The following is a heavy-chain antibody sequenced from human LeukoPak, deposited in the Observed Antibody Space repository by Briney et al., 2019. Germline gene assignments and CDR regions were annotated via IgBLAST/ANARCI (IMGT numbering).Heavy chain of an antibody. CDR3: ARDTGAAAGYYYYYMDV. D-gene: IGHD6-13*01. V-gene: IGHV1-2*02. CDR2: INPNSGGT. J-gene: IGHJ6*03. Sequence: ASVKVSYKASGYTFTGYYMHWVRQAPGQGLEWMGWINPNSGGTNYAQKFQGRVTMTRDTSISTAYMELSRLRSDDTAVYYCARDTGAAAGYYYYYMDVWGKGTTVTVSS. CDR1: GYTFTGYY.